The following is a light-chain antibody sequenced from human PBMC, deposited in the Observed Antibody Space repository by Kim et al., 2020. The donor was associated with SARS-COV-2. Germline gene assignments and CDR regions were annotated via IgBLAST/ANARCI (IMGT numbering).Light chain of an antibody. CDR1: SGRICGD. V-gene: IGLV4-69*01. CDR3: QTWGTGIRV. CDR2: LNRDDSH. J-gene: IGLJ3*02. Sequence: ASVNLTSTQSSGRICGDIERHQPQPEKDPRYLMKLNRDDSHSKGDGIPDRFSGSSSGAARYLTISSLQSEDEADYYCQTWGTGIRVFGGGTQLTVL.